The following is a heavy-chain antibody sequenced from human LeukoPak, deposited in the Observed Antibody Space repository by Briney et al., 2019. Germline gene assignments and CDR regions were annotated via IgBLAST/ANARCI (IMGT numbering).Heavy chain of an antibody. J-gene: IGHJ4*02. D-gene: IGHD6-19*01. CDR3: ARDFGTTGWHTFDY. Sequence: SQTLSLTCVVSGDSVSSKNGACNWIRQSPSRGLEWLGRTYYRSKRYNDYAESMEGRMTISQDTSKNQYSLHLNSVTPDDTAVYYCARDFGTTGWHTFDYWRQGTLVSVRS. CDR1: GDSVSSKNGA. CDR2: TYYRSKRYN. V-gene: IGHV6-1*01.